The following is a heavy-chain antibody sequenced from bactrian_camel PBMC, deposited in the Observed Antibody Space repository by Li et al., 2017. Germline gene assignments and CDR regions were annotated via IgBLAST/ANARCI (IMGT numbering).Heavy chain of an antibody. V-gene: IGHV3S53*01. J-gene: IGHJ4*01. Sequence: QVQLVESGGGSVQAGGSLTLSSVASGYVDSSVCMGWFRQAPGKEREGVAAIHSQGHFTRYADSVKGRFTLSQDNAKKTVYLRMNSLKPEDTAIYYCAAGLGSVRRWPRPRFWGQGTQVTVS. D-gene: IGHD7*01. CDR1: GYVDSSVC. CDR3: AAGLGSVRRWPRPRF. CDR2: IHSQGHFT.